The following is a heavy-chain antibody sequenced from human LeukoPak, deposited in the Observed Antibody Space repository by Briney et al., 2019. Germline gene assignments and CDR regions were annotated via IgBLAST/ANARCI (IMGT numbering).Heavy chain of an antibody. D-gene: IGHD3-3*01. CDR3: ARDPGSGNLDY. CDR2: IHTKTGNP. CDR1: GYTLTSFA. V-gene: IGHV7-4-1*02. Sequence: ASVKVSCKASGYTLTSFAMVWVRQAPGQGLEWMGWIHTKTGNPTYAQAFTGRFVFSLDTSVSTAYLQINSLKAEDTAVYYCARDPGSGNLDYWGQGTLVTVSS. J-gene: IGHJ4*02.